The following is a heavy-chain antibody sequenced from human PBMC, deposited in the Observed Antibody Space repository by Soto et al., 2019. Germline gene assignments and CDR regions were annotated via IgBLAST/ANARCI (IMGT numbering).Heavy chain of an antibody. J-gene: IGHJ3*02. CDR1: GRSMSGYN. CDR3: ARNGVGFGFDI. D-gene: IGHD3-10*01. Sequence: QVQQQQWGARLLKPSETLSLTCAEYGRSMSGYNWSWLRRSPVRGLEWIGEIGPTGDTNYGPSFMSRVTVSVDTSMYELSVRLTQVTAADTATYLCARNGVGFGFDIWGLGTMVSVSS. CDR2: IGPTGDT. V-gene: IGHV4-34*02.